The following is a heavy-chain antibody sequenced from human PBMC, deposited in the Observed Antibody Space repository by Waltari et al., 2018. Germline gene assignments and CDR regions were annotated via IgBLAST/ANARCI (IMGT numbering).Heavy chain of an antibody. Sequence: VQLVQSGAEVKTPGASVKVSCKASGYTFTDYSIHWVRQAPGQGLEWMGWVNPDSGGTNYAQKVQGRVTMTRDTSISTAYMELNNLGSDDTALYYCARRPVDYRNPRFDYWGQGTLVTVGS. CDR1: GYTFTDYS. D-gene: IGHD4-4*01. V-gene: IGHV1-2*02. CDR3: ARRPVDYRNPRFDY. CDR2: VNPDSGGT. J-gene: IGHJ4*02.